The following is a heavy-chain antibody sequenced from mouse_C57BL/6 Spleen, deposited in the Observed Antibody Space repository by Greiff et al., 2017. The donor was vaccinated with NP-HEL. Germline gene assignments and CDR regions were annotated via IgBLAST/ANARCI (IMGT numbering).Heavy chain of an antibody. CDR3: ARSEYYGSSYEYFDV. V-gene: IGHV1-82*01. D-gene: IGHD1-1*01. CDR2: IYPGDGDT. Sequence: VKLQQSGPELVKPGASVKISCKASGYAFSSSWMNWVKQRPGKGLEWIGRIYPGDGDTNYNGKFKGKATLTADKSSSTAYMQLSSLTSEDSAVYFCARSEYYGSSYEYFDVWGTGTTVTVSS. CDR1: GYAFSSSW. J-gene: IGHJ1*03.